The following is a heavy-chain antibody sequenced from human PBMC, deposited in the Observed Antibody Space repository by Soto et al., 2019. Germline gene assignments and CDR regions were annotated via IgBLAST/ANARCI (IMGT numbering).Heavy chain of an antibody. CDR3: ARDRRDDSSGYEPDAFDI. V-gene: IGHV3-21*01. CDR2: SSSSSSYK. D-gene: IGHD3-22*01. Sequence: VQLVESGGGLVKPGGSLRLSCGASGFTFSSYSMNWVRQAPGKGLEWVSSSSSSSSYKYYADSVKGRFTISRDNAKNSLYLQMTSLRAEDTAVYYCARDRRDDSSGYEPDAFDIWGQGTMVTVSS. CDR1: GFTFSSYS. J-gene: IGHJ3*02.